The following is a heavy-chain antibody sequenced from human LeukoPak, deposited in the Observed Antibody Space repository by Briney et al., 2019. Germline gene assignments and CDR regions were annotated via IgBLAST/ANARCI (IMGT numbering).Heavy chain of an antibody. D-gene: IGHD3-22*01. CDR1: GYAFTSYY. CDR3: ARARFYYYDSSGYGEYFQH. CDR2: INPSGGST. Sequence: GASVKVSCKASGYAFTSYYMHWVRQAPGQGLEWMGIINPSGGSTSYAQKFQGRVTMTRDMSTSTVYMELGSLRSEDTAVYYCARARFYYYDSSGYGEYFQHWGQGTLVTVSS. V-gene: IGHV1-46*01. J-gene: IGHJ1*01.